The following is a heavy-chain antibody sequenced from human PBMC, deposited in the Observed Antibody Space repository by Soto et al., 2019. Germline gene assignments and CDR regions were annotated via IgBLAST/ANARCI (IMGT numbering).Heavy chain of an antibody. CDR1: SGSFSGYY. Sequence: SETLSLTCSIYSGSFSGYYWSWIRQPPGKGLEWIGEISQSGNTNYSPSLKSRVSISIDTSKKQFSLNLASVSAADTAVYYCARAPKVSGSSQTRPDFWGQGTLVTVPQ. CDR2: ISQSGNT. V-gene: IGHV4-34*01. CDR3: ARAPKVSGSSQTRPDF. D-gene: IGHD6-6*01. J-gene: IGHJ4*02.